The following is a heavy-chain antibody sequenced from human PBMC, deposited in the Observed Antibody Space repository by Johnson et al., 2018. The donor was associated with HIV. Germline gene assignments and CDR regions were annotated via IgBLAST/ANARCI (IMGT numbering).Heavy chain of an antibody. J-gene: IGHJ3*02. CDR1: GFTFSNAW. D-gene: IGHD1-26*01. V-gene: IGHV3-15*01. CDR3: TTDVPGGPYYNAFDI. CDR2: LKSRTDGETA. Sequence: EMQLVESGGGLVKPGGSLRLSCAASGFTFSNAWMSWVRQAPGKGLEWVGRLKSRTDGETADYAAPVKGRFTISRDDSKNTLYLQMNSLKTEDTALYYCTTDVPGGPYYNAFDIWGQGTMVTVSS.